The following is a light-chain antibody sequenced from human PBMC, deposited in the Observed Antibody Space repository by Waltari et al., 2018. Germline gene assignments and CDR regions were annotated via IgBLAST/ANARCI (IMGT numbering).Light chain of an antibody. CDR3: ASWDDNLNGV. CDR1: SSNRGSHF. Sequence: QSVLTQPPSASGTTGQRVTISCSGRSSNRGSHFVYLYQQVPGAGPKLLIYNNNQLPSGVPDRFSGSKAGTSASLAISGLRSEDEAAYYCASWDDNLNGVFGGGTKVTVL. CDR2: NNN. V-gene: IGLV1-47*02. J-gene: IGLJ3*02.